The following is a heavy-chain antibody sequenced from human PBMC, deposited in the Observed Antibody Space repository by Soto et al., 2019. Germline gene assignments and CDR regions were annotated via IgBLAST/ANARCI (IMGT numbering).Heavy chain of an antibody. V-gene: IGHV4-39*01. J-gene: IGHJ4*02. CDR3: GKVLVGATGHTDSDS. CDR1: GGSIYRSGYY. CDR2: IDYNGVT. D-gene: IGHD2-15*01. Sequence: SETLSLTCTVSGGSIYRSGYYWGWIRQPPGRGLEWIGNIDYNGVTYSNPSLKSRVTISRDTSKNQFSLKLTSVTAADTALYYCGKVLVGATGHTDSDSWGPGKLVTV.